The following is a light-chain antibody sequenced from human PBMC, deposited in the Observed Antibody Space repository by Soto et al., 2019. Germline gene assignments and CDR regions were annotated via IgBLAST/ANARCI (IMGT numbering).Light chain of an antibody. J-gene: IGLJ3*02. CDR2: DVN. V-gene: IGLV2-14*03. CDR1: SSDVGAYNS. CDR3: SSYATARTLL. Sequence: QSALTQPVSVSGSPGQSLTISCTGTSSDVGAYNSVSWYQHHPGKAPKLMIYDVNNRPSGVSHRFSASKSGNTASLTISGLQAEDEADYYCSSYATARTLLFGGGTKVTVL.